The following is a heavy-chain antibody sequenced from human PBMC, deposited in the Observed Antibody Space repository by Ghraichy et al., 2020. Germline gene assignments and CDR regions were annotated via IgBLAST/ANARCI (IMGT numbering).Heavy chain of an antibody. Sequence: GESLNISCAASGFTFNNYAMTWVRQAPGKGLEWVSIMSGSGVSTHYADSVKGRFTISRDNSKNTVYLQMHSLRAEDTAVYYCAKDRLGEYYGSGGADYWGQGTLVTVSS. CDR1: GFTFNNYA. D-gene: IGHD3-10*01. V-gene: IGHV3-23*01. CDR2: MSGSGVST. J-gene: IGHJ4*02. CDR3: AKDRLGEYYGSGGADY.